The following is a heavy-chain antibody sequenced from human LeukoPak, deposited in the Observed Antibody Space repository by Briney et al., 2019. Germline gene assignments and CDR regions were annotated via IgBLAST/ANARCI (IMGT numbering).Heavy chain of an antibody. V-gene: IGHV4-39*01. J-gene: IGHJ4*02. CDR2: IHYSGHT. CDR3: ATLYSSYYIFDY. D-gene: IGHD3-3*01. Sequence: SETLSLTCTVSVGTISHNSYYWAWIRQPPGKGLEWIGSIHYSGHTYYNPSLKSRVTISVDTSKNQFSLNLSSATATETVVSYFATLYSSYYIFDYWGQGAVVAVSS. CDR1: VGTISHNSYY.